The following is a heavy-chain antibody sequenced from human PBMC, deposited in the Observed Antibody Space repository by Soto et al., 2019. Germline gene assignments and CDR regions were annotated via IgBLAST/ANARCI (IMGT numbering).Heavy chain of an antibody. CDR3: ARGGDGYNSAGPGYGMDV. J-gene: IGHJ6*02. V-gene: IGHV1-46*01. CDR2: INPSGGST. D-gene: IGHD5-12*01. Sequence: QVQLVQSGAEVKKPGASVKVSCKASGYTFTSYYMHWVRQAPGQGLEWMGIINPSGGSTSYAQKFQGRVTMTRDTSTSTVYMELSSLRSEDTAVYYCARGGDGYNSAGPGYGMDVWGQGTTVTVSS. CDR1: GYTFTSYY.